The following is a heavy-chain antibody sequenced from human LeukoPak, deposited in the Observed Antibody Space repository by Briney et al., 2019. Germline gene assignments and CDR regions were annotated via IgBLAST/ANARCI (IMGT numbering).Heavy chain of an antibody. D-gene: IGHD3-10*01. V-gene: IGHV3-21*01. CDR3: ARGVIGVAPFQH. CDR1: GFTFSSYS. CDR2: ISNSSSYI. J-gene: IGHJ1*01. Sequence: PGGSLRLSCAASGFTFSSYSMNWVRQAPAKGLEWVSSISNSSSYIYYADSVKGRFTISRHNAKNSLYLQMNSLRAEDTAVYYCARGVIGVAPFQHWGQGTLVTVSS.